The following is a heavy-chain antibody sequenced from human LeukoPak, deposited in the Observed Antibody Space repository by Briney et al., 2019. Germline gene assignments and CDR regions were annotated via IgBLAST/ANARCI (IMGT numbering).Heavy chain of an antibody. D-gene: IGHD5-18*01. CDR3: ARADGYSYGRFDY. V-gene: IGHV4-59*02. Sequence: PSETLSLTCTVSGGSVSSYYWSWIRQPPGKGLEWIGYIYYSGSTNYNPSLKSRVTISVDTSKNQLSLKLSSVTAADTAVYYCARADGYSYGRFDYWGPGTLVTVSS. CDR2: IYYSGST. CDR1: GGSVSSYY. J-gene: IGHJ4*02.